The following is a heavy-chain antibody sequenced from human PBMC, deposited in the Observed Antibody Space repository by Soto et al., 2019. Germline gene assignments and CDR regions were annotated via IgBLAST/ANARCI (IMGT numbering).Heavy chain of an antibody. J-gene: IGHJ6*02. CDR2: IIPIFGTA. CDR3: ASPPYGDYGVSYYYYGMDV. D-gene: IGHD4-17*01. V-gene: IGHV1-69*12. CDR1: GGTFSSYA. Sequence: QVQLVQSGAEVKKPGSSVKVSCKASGGTFSSYAISWVRQAPGQGLEWMGGIIPIFGTADYGQKFQGRVTITADESTNTAYMELSSLRSEDTAVYYCASPPYGDYGVSYYYYGMDVWGQGTTVTVSS.